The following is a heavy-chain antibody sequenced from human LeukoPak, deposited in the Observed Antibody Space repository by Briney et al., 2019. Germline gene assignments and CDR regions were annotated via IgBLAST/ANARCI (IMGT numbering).Heavy chain of an antibody. Sequence: SETLSLTCTVSGGSIISTNYFWGWIRQPPGKGLEWIGTIYYSGSTYYNPSLKSRVTISVDTYKNQFSMKLSSVTATDTAVYYCARSYSRSFIPNWFDPWGQGTLVTVSS. CDR2: IYYSGST. D-gene: IGHD6-6*01. CDR1: GGSIISTNYF. CDR3: ARSYSRSFIPNWFDP. J-gene: IGHJ5*02. V-gene: IGHV4-39*01.